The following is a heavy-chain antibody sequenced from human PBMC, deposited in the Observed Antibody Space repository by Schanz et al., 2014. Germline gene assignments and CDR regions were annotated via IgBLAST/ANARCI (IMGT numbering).Heavy chain of an antibody. CDR1: GLIFSNYV. V-gene: IGHV3-23*01. CDR2: ISASGGTT. D-gene: IGHD1-1*01. Sequence: EVQLLESGGGLVQPGGSLKLSCAASGLIFSNYVMSWVRQAPGKGLEWVSAISASGGTTYYADSVKGRFTISRDNSKNTLYLQMDSLRAEDTAVYFCAKKVPAYNPFDSWGQGTLVTVSS. CDR3: AKKVPAYNPFDS. J-gene: IGHJ4*02.